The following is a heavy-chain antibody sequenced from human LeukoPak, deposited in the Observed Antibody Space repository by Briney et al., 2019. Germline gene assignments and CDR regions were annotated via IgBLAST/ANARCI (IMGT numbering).Heavy chain of an antibody. CDR1: GYTFASYY. CDR3: ARRGYGDYLIDY. V-gene: IGHV1-46*01. CDR2: INPSGGST. Sequence: SVKVSCKASGYTFASYYMHWVRQAPGQGLEWMGIINPSGGSTSYAQKFQGRVTMTRDTSTSTVYMELSSLRSEDTAVYYCARRGYGDYLIDYWGQGTLVTVSS. J-gene: IGHJ4*02. D-gene: IGHD4-17*01.